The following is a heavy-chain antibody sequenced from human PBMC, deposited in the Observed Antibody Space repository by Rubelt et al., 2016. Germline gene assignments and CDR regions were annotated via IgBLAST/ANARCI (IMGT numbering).Heavy chain of an antibody. D-gene: IGHD6-19*01. CDR1: GYTFTSYG. V-gene: IGHV1-18*01. CDR2: ISAYNGNT. J-gene: IGHJ4*02. Sequence: QVQLVQSGAEVKKPGASVKVSCKASGYTFTSYGISWVRQAPGQGLEWMGWISAYNGNTKYSQKFQGRVTITRDTSASTAYMELSSLRSEDTAIYYCATGYSSGWYVAYWGQGTLVTVSS. CDR3: ATGYSSGWYVAY.